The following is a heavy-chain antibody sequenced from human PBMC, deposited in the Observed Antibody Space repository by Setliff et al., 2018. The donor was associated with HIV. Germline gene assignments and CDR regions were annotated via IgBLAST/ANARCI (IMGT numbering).Heavy chain of an antibody. J-gene: IGHJ3*02. CDR1: GYSFTDYY. CDR3: ARVGQQQLVLNDAFDI. CDR2: IKPKSDGT. V-gene: IGHV1-2*04. D-gene: IGHD6-13*01. Sequence: ASVKVSCKASGYSFTDYYIHWGRQAPGQGLEWMGWIKPKSDGTNYAQKFQGWITMTRDTSISTAYMELSRLRSDDTAVYYCARVGQQQLVLNDAFDIWGQGTMVTVSS.